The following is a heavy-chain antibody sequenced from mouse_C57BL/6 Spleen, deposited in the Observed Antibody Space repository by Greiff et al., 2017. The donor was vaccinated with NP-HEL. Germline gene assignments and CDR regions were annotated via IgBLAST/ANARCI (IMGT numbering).Heavy chain of an antibody. V-gene: IGHV1-64*01. CDR1: GYTFTSYW. CDR2: IHPNSGST. J-gene: IGHJ2*01. Sequence: QVQLQQPGAELVKPGASVKLSCKASGYTFTSYWMHWVKQRPGQGLEWIGMIHPNSGSTNYNEKFKSKATLTVDKSSSTAYMQLSSLTSEDSAVYYCARREGSSYYFYYWGQGTTLTVSS. CDR3: ARREGSSYYFYY.